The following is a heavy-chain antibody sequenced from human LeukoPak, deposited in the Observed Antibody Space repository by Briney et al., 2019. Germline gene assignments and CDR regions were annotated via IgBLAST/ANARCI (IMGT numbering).Heavy chain of an antibody. Sequence: HPGGSLRLSCTPSGFTFGDYAMNWFRQAPGKGLEWVGFIRSKAYGGTTEYAASVKGRFTISRDDSKSIAYHQMNSLKTEDTAVYYCTRDGNGRNFDYWGQGTLVTVSS. CDR1: GFTFGDYA. V-gene: IGHV3-49*03. CDR3: TRDGNGRNFDY. CDR2: IRSKAYGGTT. J-gene: IGHJ4*02. D-gene: IGHD2-15*01.